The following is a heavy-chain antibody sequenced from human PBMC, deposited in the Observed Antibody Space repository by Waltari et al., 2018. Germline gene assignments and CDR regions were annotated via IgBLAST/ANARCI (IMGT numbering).Heavy chain of an antibody. J-gene: IGHJ3*02. CDR2: INGGGTNT. CDR1: GFTFRSYA. D-gene: IGHD1-26*01. Sequence: EVQVLESGGGLVQPGGSLRLSCVASGFTFRSYAMSWVRQAPGKGLGWVSTINGGGTNTWNADSVKGRFTLSRDNSMNTLSLQMNSLRAEDTALYYCAKAIVGAMLHAFDIWGQGTMVTVSS. V-gene: IGHV3-23*01. CDR3: AKAIVGAMLHAFDI.